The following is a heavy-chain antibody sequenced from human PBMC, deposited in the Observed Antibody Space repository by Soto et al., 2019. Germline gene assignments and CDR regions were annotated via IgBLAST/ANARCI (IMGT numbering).Heavy chain of an antibody. J-gene: IGHJ4*02. CDR2: ITSTGSST. CDR3: AKGAEGYVVSSLDF. CDR1: GFTFSNYA. D-gene: IGHD5-12*01. Sequence: EVQLLESGGGFVQPGGSLRLSCAASGFTFSNYAMTWFRQAPGKGLEWVSAITSTGSSTYYADSVKGRFTISRDNSKNTLFLQINSLRAVDTAVYYCAKGAEGYVVSSLDFWGQGTLVSVSS. V-gene: IGHV3-23*01.